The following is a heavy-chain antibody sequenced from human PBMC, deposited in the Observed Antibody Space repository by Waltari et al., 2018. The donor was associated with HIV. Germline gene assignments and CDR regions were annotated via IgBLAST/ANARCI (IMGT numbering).Heavy chain of an antibody. CDR2: IFSNDEK. V-gene: IGHV2-26*01. CDR3: ARIGAYYDILTGYYSNWFDP. J-gene: IGHJ5*02. D-gene: IGHD3-9*01. Sequence: QVTLKESGPVLVKPTETLTLTCTVSGFSLSNARMGVSWIRQPPGKALEWLAHIFSNDEKSYSKSLKSRLTISKDTSKSQVVLTMTNMDPVDTATYYCARIGAYYDILTGYYSNWFDPWGQGTLVTVSS. CDR1: GFSLSNARMG.